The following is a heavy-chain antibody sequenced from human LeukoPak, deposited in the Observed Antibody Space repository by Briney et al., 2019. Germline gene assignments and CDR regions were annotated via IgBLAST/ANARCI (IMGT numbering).Heavy chain of an antibody. V-gene: IGHV1-18*01. Sequence: EASVKVSCKASGYTFTSYGISWVRQAPGQGLEWMGLINPTGGSTGYAQKFQGRVTMTTDTSTSTAYMELRSLRSDDTAVYYCARVLYCSGGSCLWGYYYYYMDVWGKGTTVTISS. CDR3: ARVLYCSGGSCLWGYYYYYMDV. D-gene: IGHD2-15*01. J-gene: IGHJ6*03. CDR1: GYTFTSYG. CDR2: INPTGGST.